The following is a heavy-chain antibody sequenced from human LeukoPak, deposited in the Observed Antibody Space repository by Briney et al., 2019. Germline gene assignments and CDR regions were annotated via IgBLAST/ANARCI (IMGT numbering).Heavy chain of an antibody. CDR1: GFSFNSNY. D-gene: IGHD6-13*01. V-gene: IGHV3-53*01. CDR3: AVSYSSSWYRSFDY. CDR2: VYTGGST. Sequence: GGSLGLSCAASGFSFNSNYMTWVRQAPGKGLEWVSVVYTGGSTYYADSVKGRFTISRDNSKNTLYLQMNSLRAEDTAVHYCAVSYSSSWYRSFDYWGQGTLVTVSS. J-gene: IGHJ4*02.